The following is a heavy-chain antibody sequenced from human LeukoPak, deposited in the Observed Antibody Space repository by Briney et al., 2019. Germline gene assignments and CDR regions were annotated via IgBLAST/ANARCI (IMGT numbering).Heavy chain of an antibody. CDR2: INHSGST. CDR1: GSSFSGYY. CDR3: ARKWDHVDYLNWFDP. V-gene: IGHV4-34*01. Sequence: SETLSLTCAVSGSSFSGYYWSWIRQPPGKGLEWIGEINHSGSTNYNPSLKSRVTISVDTSKNQFSLKLSSLTAADTAVYYCARKWDHVDYLNWFDPWGQGTLVTVSS. J-gene: IGHJ5*02. D-gene: IGHD4-17*01.